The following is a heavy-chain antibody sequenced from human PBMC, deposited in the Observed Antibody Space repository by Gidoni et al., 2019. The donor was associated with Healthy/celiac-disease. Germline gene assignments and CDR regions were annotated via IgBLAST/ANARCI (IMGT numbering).Heavy chain of an antibody. J-gene: IGHJ3*02. D-gene: IGHD2-2*01. CDR1: GFTFSSYA. CDR3: AKDGWDIVVVPAAVYDSSGNDAFDI. Sequence: EVQLLESGGGLVQPGGSLRLSCAASGFTFSSYAMIWVRQAPGKGLEWVSAISGSGGSTYYAASVKGRFTISRDNSKNTLYLQMNSLRAEDTAVYYCAKDGWDIVVVPAAVYDSSGNDAFDIWGQGTMVTVSS. CDR2: ISGSGGST. V-gene: IGHV3-23*01.